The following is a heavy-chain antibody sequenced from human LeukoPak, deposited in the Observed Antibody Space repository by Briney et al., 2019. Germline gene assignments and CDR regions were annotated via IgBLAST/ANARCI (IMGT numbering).Heavy chain of an antibody. CDR2: MNPDSGNT. V-gene: IGHV1-8*02. Sequence: ASVKVSCKSSGYTFTDYDINWVRQAAGQGLEWMGWMNPDSGNTGYAQKFQGRVTMTRDTSTNTAYMELTSLRSQDTAVYYCARNRQYGSYGMDVWGQGTTVTVSS. CDR1: GYTFTDYD. J-gene: IGHJ6*02. D-gene: IGHD3-10*01. CDR3: ARNRQYGSYGMDV.